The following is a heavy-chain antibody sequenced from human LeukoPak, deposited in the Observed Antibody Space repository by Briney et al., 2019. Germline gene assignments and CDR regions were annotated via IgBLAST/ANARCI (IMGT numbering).Heavy chain of an antibody. CDR2: ILPDGSQK. Sequence: GSLRLSCAASRFTFSSYWMSWVRQAPGKGLEWLANILPDGSQKYYVDSVKGRFTISRDNPKNSLYLQINNLRAEDTAVYYCGRLAHNAWYAIDFWGQGTLVTVSS. J-gene: IGHJ4*02. D-gene: IGHD2-2*01. V-gene: IGHV3-7*01. CDR3: GRLAHNAWYAIDF. CDR1: RFTFSSYW.